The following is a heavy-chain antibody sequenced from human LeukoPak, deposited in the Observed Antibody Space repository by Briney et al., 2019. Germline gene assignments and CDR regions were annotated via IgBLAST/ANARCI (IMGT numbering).Heavy chain of an antibody. Sequence: SGTLSPTCRVSGAPLRSFLWGWLPQPPGKGMEWIGYISDTGKTDSNPSLKSRVTISLGTSKTQFSLRLRSVTAADSAVYYCATGYYEPFATWGPGILVTVSS. CDR1: GAPLRSFL. J-gene: IGHJ5*02. CDR2: ISDTGKT. D-gene: IGHD1-26*01. CDR3: ATGYYEPFAT. V-gene: IGHV4-59*01.